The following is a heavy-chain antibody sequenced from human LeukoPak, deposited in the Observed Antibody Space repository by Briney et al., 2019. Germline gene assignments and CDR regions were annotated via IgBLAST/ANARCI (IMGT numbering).Heavy chain of an antibody. D-gene: IGHD1-7*01. CDR1: GFTFSSYA. V-gene: IGHV3-30*02. CDR2: IRYDGSFK. CDR3: AAWELELRGPSRKQYYYYMDV. J-gene: IGHJ6*03. Sequence: GGSLRLSCAASGFTFSSYAMHWVRQAPGKGLEWVAYIRYDGSFKDYADSVKGRFTISRDNAENTLYLQMNSLRAEDTAVYYCAAWELELRGPSRKQYYYYMDVWGKGTTVTVSS.